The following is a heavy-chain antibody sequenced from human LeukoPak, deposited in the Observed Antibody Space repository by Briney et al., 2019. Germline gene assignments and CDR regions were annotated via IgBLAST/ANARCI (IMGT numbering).Heavy chain of an antibody. V-gene: IGHV3-53*01. Sequence: GGSLRLSCAASGFTFSSYSMNCVRQAPGKGLEWVSVIYSGGTTYYADSVKGRFTISRDNSKNTLYLQMNSLRAEDTAVYYCAREHNGDYVDYWGQGTLVTVSS. CDR3: AREHNGDYVDY. D-gene: IGHD4-17*01. J-gene: IGHJ4*02. CDR1: GFTFSSYS. CDR2: IYSGGTT.